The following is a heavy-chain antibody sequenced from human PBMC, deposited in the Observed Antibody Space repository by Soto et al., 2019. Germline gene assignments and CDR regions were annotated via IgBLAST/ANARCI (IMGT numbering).Heavy chain of an antibody. CDR3: ARDLYSSGWYNYFDP. D-gene: IGHD6-19*01. CDR1: GVTLRKYG. CDR2: ISHDGGAT. J-gene: IGHJ5*02. Sequence: RLSCAAPGVTLRKYGIHWVGHAPGEGLQWVAMISHDGGATYYADSVNGRFTISRDTSRDTAYLQMNSVRPEDTAMYYCARDLYSSGWYNYFDPWGRRTLVAVCS. V-gene: IGHV3-30*03.